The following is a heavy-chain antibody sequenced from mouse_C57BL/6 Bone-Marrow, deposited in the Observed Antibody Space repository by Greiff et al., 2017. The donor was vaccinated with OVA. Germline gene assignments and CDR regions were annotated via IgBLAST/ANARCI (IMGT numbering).Heavy chain of an antibody. V-gene: IGHV2-2*01. CDR3: ARNSYYGSSYWYFDV. J-gene: IGHJ1*03. CDR2: IWSGGST. D-gene: IGHD1-1*01. CDR1: GFSLTSSG. Sequence: QVQLQQSGPGLVQPSQSLSITCTVSGFSLTSSGVHWVRQSPGKGLEWLGVIWSGGSTDYNAALISRLSISKDNSKSQVFFKMNSLQADDTAIYDCARNSYYGSSYWYFDVWGTGTTVTVSS.